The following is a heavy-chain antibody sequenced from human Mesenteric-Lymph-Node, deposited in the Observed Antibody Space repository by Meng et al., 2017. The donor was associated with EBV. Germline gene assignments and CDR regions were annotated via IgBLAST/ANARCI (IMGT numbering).Heavy chain of an antibody. V-gene: IGHV4-30-4*01. J-gene: IGHJ4*02. CDR1: GGSISSGDYY. Sequence: QGQLQESGPGLVKPSQTRSLTCTVSGGSISSGDYYWSWIRQPPGKGLEWIGYISYSGSTYYNPSLKSRVTISVDTSKNQFSLKLSSVTAADTAVYYCARTHFYDSSNYGFDYWGQGTLVTVSS. CDR3: ARTHFYDSSNYGFDY. D-gene: IGHD3-22*01. CDR2: ISYSGST.